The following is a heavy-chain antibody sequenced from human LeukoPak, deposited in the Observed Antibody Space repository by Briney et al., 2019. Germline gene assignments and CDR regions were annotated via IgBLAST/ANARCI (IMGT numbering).Heavy chain of an antibody. D-gene: IGHD5-18*01. Sequence: SETLSLTCTVSGGSISSYYWSWIRQPARKGLEWIGRIYTSGSTNYNPSLKSRVIMSVDTSKNQFSPKLSSVTAADTAVYYCARDRHLGQLTPFDIWGQGTMVTVSS. CDR2: IYTSGST. CDR1: GGSISSYY. J-gene: IGHJ3*02. V-gene: IGHV4-4*07. CDR3: ARDRHLGQLTPFDI.